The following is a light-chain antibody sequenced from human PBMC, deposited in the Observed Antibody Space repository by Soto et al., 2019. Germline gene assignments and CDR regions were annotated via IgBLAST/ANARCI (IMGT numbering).Light chain of an antibody. CDR3: QQYQSYPYT. V-gene: IGKV1-5*03. CDR1: QNIVGW. CDR2: KAS. J-gene: IGKJ2*01. Sequence: DIQMAQSPSTLSASVGDRVTITCRASQNIVGWLAWYQQKAGEAPKLLIYKASSLASGVPSRFSGSGAGTEFTRTLSSLQPDDFATYYCQQYQSYPYTFGQGTKVDIK.